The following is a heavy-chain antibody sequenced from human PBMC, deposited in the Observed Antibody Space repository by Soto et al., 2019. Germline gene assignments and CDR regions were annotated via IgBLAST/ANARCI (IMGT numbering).Heavy chain of an antibody. CDR1: GFSLSTNGVG. J-gene: IGHJ5*02. CDR2: IYWDDDT. D-gene: IGHD2-8*01. Sequence: QITLKESGPTLVKPTQTLTLTCTFSGFSLSTNGVGVGWIRQPPGKALEWLALIYWDDDTRYSPSLMSRLTIIKDTSKNQVVLTMTNMDPVDTATYYCARCINLSWFDPWGQGTLVTVSS. CDR3: ARCINLSWFDP. V-gene: IGHV2-5*02.